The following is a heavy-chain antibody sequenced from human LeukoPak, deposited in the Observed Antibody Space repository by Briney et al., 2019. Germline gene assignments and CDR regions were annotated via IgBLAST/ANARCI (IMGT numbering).Heavy chain of an antibody. CDR1: GGSISSSSYY. CDR2: NYYNGST. J-gene: IGHJ5*02. Sequence: SETLSLTCTASGGSISSSSYYWGWIRQPPGKGLEWIGSNYYNGSTYYNPSVKSRVTISVDTTKNQLSLKLRCVTAADTAEYYCARQPWLGTNSFDPWGAGTLVTASS. CDR3: ARQPWLGTNSFDP. V-gene: IGHV4-39*01. D-gene: IGHD3-10*01.